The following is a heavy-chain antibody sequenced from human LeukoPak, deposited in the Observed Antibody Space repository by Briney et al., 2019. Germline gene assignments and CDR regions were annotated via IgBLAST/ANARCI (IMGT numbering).Heavy chain of an antibody. CDR1: GFTFSSYS. CDR2: ITSSSSYI. V-gene: IGHV3-21*01. J-gene: IGHJ3*02. Sequence: PGGSLRLSCAASGFTFSSYSINWVRQAPGRGLEWVSSITSSSSYIYYTDSVKGRFTISRDNAKNSLYLQMNSLRAEDTAVYYCARTFVVVTAEDAFDIWGQGTMVTVSS. CDR3: ARTFVVVTAEDAFDI. D-gene: IGHD2-21*02.